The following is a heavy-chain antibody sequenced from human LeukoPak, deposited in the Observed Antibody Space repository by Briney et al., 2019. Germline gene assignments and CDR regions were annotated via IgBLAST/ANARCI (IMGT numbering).Heavy chain of an antibody. CDR3: ARVMGRYCSSTSCYVDY. CDR2: ISGSGGST. J-gene: IGHJ4*02. CDR1: GFTFSSYA. D-gene: IGHD2-2*01. V-gene: IGHV3-23*01. Sequence: PGGSLRLSCAASGFTFSSYAMSWVRQAPGKGLEWVSGISGSGGSTYYADSVKGRFTISRDNSKNTLYLQMNSLRAEDTAVYYCARVMGRYCSSTSCYVDYWGQGTLVTVSS.